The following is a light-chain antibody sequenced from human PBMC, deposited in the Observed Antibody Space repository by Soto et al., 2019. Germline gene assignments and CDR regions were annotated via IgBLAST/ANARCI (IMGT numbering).Light chain of an antibody. Sequence: QSVLTQPPSASGTPGQRVTISCSGSSSNIGSNYVYWYQQLPGTAPKLLIYSNNQRPSGVPDRFSGSKSGTSASLAISGLRSEDESDYYCCSFAGIYTWVFGGGTKVTVL. V-gene: IGLV1-47*02. CDR1: SSNIGSNY. J-gene: IGLJ3*02. CDR2: SNN. CDR3: CSFAGIYTWV.